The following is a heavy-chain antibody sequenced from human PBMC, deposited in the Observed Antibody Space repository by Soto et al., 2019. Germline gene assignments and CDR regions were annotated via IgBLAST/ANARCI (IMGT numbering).Heavy chain of an antibody. D-gene: IGHD3-22*01. CDR2: INPNSGGT. V-gene: IGHV1-2*02. CDR1: GYTFTGYY. CDR3: AKGFYYIYYYYGMDV. Sequence: ASVKVSCKASGYTFTGYYMHWVRQAPGQGLEWMGWINPNSGGTNYAQKFQGRVTMTRDTSISTAYMELSRLRSDDTAVYYCAKGFYYIYYYYGMDVWGQGTTV. J-gene: IGHJ6*02.